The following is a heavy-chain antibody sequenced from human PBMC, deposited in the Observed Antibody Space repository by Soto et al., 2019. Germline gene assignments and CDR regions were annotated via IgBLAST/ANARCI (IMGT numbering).Heavy chain of an antibody. CDR2: ISSSSSYI. D-gene: IGHD2-15*01. V-gene: IGHV3-21*01. CDR3: AREGGSIVVVVSPLDY. Sequence: EVQLVESGGGLVKPGGSLRLSCAVSGFTFSSYSMNWVRQAPGKGLEWVSSISSSSSYIYYADSVKGRFTISRDNAKNSLYLQRNSLRAEDTAGYYCAREGGSIVVVVSPLDYWGQETLVTVSS. CDR1: GFTFSSYS. J-gene: IGHJ4*02.